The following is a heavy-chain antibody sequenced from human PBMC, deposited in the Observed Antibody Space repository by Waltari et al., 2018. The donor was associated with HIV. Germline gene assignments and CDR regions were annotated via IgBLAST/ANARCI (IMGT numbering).Heavy chain of an antibody. V-gene: IGHV3-53*01. D-gene: IGHD3-22*01. CDR3: ATGVRYYGP. Sequence: EVRLAESGGRLIQPGGSLGLSCTASNFSISAKLVTWFRQAPGGSLERVAVIYPDDTTHYADSVSGRFTISRAKSRTRVLLLMNSLVVDDTATYFCATGVRYYGPWGQGTRVTVSS. J-gene: IGHJ5*02. CDR1: NFSISAKL. CDR2: IYPDDTT.